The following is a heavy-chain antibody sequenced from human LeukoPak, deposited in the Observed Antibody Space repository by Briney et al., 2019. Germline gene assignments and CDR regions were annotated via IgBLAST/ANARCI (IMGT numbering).Heavy chain of an antibody. J-gene: IGHJ4*02. Sequence: GGSLRLSCAASGFTFSRYWMSWVRQAPGKGLEWVASINQDESAKFYVDSVKGRFTISRDNAKNSLYLRMNSLRAEDTAVYYCARDQSPFDGWELHPLSHYFDYWGQGTLVTVSS. D-gene: IGHD1-26*01. CDR2: INQDESAK. CDR1: GFTFSRYW. CDR3: ARDQSPFDGWELHPLSHYFDY. V-gene: IGHV3-7*01.